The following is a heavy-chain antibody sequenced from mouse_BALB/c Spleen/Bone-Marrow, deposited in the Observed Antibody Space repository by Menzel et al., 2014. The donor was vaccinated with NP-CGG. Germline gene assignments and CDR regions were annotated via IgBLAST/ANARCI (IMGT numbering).Heavy chain of an antibody. D-gene: IGHD1-1*01. CDR3: ASYYYGRYFDV. CDR1: GFNIKDTY. V-gene: IGHV14-3*02. CDR2: IDPANGNT. J-gene: IGHJ1*01. Sequence: EVKLVESGAELVKPGASVKLSCTASGFNIKDTYMHWVKQRPEQGLEWIGRIDPANGNTKYDPEFQGKATITADTSSNTAYLQLSSLTSEDTAVYYCASYYYGRYFDVWGAGTTVTVSS.